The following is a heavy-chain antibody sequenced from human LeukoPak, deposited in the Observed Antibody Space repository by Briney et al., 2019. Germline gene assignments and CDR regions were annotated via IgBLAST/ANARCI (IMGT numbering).Heavy chain of an antibody. CDR3: ARGPYQLLSYYYYYYMDV. Sequence: SETLSLTCAVYGGSFSGYYWSWIRQPPGKGLERIGEINHSGSTNYNPSLKSRVTISVDTSKNQFSLKLSSVTAADTAVYYCARGPYQLLSYYYYYYMDVWGKGTTVTVSS. CDR1: GGSFSGYY. D-gene: IGHD2-2*01. J-gene: IGHJ6*03. CDR2: INHSGST. V-gene: IGHV4-34*01.